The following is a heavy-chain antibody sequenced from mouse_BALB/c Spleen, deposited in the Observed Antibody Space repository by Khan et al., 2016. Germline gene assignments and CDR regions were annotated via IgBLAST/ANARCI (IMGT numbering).Heavy chain of an antibody. CDR2: IYYSGTI. D-gene: IGHD2-10*01. CDR1: GISITTGNYR. CDR3: ARAYYGNYYFDY. J-gene: IGHJ2*01. V-gene: IGHV3-5*02. Sequence: EVQLQESGPGLVKPSQTVSLTCTVTGISITTGNYRWSWIRQFPGNKLEWIGYIYYSGTITYNPSLTSRTTITRDPSKNQFFLEMNSLTAEDTGTNYCARAYYGNYYFDYWGQGTTLTVSS.